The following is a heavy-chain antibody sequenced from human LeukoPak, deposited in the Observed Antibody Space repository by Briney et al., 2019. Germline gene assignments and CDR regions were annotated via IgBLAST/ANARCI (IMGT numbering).Heavy chain of an antibody. J-gene: IGHJ4*02. CDR3: ARVQGYGDYVQ. V-gene: IGHV1-18*01. CDR2: ISGYNGKT. Sequence: ALVKVSCKASGYTFTTYNINWVRQAPGQGREWMGWISGYNGKTNYAQKLQGRVTMTTDTSTSTAYMELRSLKSDDTAVYYCARVQGYGDYVQWGQGTLVTVSS. D-gene: IGHD4-17*01. CDR1: GYTFTTYN.